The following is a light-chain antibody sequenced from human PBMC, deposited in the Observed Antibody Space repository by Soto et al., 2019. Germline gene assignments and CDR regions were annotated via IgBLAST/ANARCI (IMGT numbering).Light chain of an antibody. Sequence: EIVLTQSPGTLSLSPGERATLSCRASQSVSSIYLAWYQHKPGQAPRLLIYGASSRATGIPDRFSGSGSGTDFALTISRLEPEDFAVYYCLQYGSSSWTFGRGTTVEIK. CDR3: LQYGSSSWT. CDR2: GAS. V-gene: IGKV3-20*01. J-gene: IGKJ1*01. CDR1: QSVSSIY.